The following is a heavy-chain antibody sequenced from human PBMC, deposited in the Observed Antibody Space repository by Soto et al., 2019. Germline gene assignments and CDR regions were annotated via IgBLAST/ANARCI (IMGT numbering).Heavy chain of an antibody. J-gene: IGHJ6*04. CDR2: IYYSGST. CDR1: GGSISSYH. D-gene: IGHD6-13*01. Sequence: SETRSLTCPVSGGSISSYHCSWIRRPPGKGLEWIGHIYYSGSTNYNPSLKSRVTISVDSSKNQFSLKVTPVTAADTAVYYCARDVAAAGYGLDVWGKGTTVTVSS. CDR3: ARDVAAAGYGLDV. V-gene: IGHV4-59*01.